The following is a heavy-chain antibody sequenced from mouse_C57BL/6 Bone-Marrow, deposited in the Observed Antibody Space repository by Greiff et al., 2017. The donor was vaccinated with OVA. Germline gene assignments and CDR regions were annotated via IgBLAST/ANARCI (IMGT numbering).Heavy chain of an antibody. Sequence: VQLQQSGAELARPGASVKLSCTASGYTFTSYGISWVKQRTGQGLEWIGEIYPRSGNTYYNEKFKGKATLTADKSSSTAYMELRSLTSEDSAVYFCARGGLRKGLGVDYWGQGTSVTVSS. V-gene: IGHV1-81*01. CDR3: ARGGLRKGLGVDY. D-gene: IGHD2-4*01. CDR1: GYTFTSYG. J-gene: IGHJ4*01. CDR2: IYPRSGNT.